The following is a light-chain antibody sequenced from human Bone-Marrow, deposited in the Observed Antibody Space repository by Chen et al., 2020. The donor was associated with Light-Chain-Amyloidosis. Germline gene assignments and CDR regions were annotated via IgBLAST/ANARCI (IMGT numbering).Light chain of an antibody. Sequence: DIVMTQSPLSLPVTPGEPASISCRSSQSLLHSNGNTYLDWFLQEPGQSPQLLISFGSNRASGVPDRFSGSGSGTDFTLKISRVEAEDVGVYYCMQALQGPFTFGPGTKVDIK. CDR2: FGS. CDR1: QSLLHSNGNTY. V-gene: IGKV2-28*01. CDR3: MQALQGPFT. J-gene: IGKJ3*01.